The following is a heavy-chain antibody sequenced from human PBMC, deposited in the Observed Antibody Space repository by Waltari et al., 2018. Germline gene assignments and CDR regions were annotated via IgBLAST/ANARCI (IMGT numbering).Heavy chain of an antibody. CDR1: RGTFSSYA. D-gene: IGHD3-10*01. V-gene: IGHV1-69*13. J-gene: IGHJ4*02. CDR2: IIPIFGTA. CDR3: AMAVRGLDPGTV. Sequence: QVLLVQSGAEVKKPGCSVNVSCNASRGTFSSYAISSVRQAPGQGLEWMGGIIPIFGTANYAQKFQGRVTITADESTSTAYMELSSLRSEDTAVYYCAMAVRGLDPGTVWGQGTLVTVSS.